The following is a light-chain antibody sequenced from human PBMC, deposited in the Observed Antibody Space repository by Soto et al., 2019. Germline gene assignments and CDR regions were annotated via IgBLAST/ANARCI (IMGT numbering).Light chain of an antibody. CDR3: SSYTSSSTLVV. J-gene: IGLJ2*01. CDR2: EVS. CDR1: SSDVGGYNY. V-gene: IGLV2-14*01. Sequence: QSALTQPASVYGAPGQSITISCTGTSSDVGGYNYVSWYQQHPGKAPKLMIYEVSNRPSGVSNSFSGSKSGNTASLTISGLQAEDEADYYCSSYTSSSTLVVFGGGTKLTVL.